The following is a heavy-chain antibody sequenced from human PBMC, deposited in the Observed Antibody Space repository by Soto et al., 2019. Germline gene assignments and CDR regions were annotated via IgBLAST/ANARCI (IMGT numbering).Heavy chain of an antibody. CDR2: IYWDDDK. Sequence: QITLKESGPTLVKPTQTLTLTCTFSGFSLETSGMGMSWIRQPPGKALEWLALIYWDDDKRYSPSLKNRLTITKDTSXXQXVXXLTNVDPVDTATYYCANSLYHYANSGHYTSWYFDLWGRGTLVTVSS. D-gene: IGHD3-22*01. V-gene: IGHV2-5*02. J-gene: IGHJ2*01. CDR1: GFSLETSGMG. CDR3: ANSLYHYANSGHYTSWYFDL.